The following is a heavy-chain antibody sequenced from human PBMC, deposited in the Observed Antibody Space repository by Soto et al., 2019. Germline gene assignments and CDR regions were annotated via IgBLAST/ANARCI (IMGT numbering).Heavy chain of an antibody. Sequence: SETLSLTSNVSGGSISSGGYYWTWIRQHPGKGLEWIGYIYYSGSTYYNPSLKSRVTVSVDTSKNQFSLKLNSVAAADTAIYYCAVGGTYTGFDYWGQGTLVTV. J-gene: IGHJ4*02. CDR3: AVGGTYTGFDY. V-gene: IGHV4-31*03. D-gene: IGHD1-26*01. CDR2: IYYSGST. CDR1: GGSISSGGYY.